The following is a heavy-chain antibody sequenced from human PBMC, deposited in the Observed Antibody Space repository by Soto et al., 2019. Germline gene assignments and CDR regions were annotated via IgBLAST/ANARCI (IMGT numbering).Heavy chain of an antibody. V-gene: IGHV1-24*01. CDR3: ATGPLRGTVVTVAAAFDI. Sequence: ASVMVSCTVAGYTLTVLSMHWVRQAHGKGLEWMGGFDPEDGETIYAQKFQGRVTMTEDTSTDTAYMELSSLRSEDTAVYYCATGPLRGTVVTVAAAFDIWGQGTMVTVSS. CDR1: GYTLTVLS. CDR2: FDPEDGET. D-gene: IGHD2-15*01. J-gene: IGHJ3*02.